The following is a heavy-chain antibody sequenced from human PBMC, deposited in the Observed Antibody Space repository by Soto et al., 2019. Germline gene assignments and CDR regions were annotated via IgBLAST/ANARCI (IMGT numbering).Heavy chain of an antibody. Sequence: QLQLQESGPGLVKPSETLSLTCTVSGGSISSSSYYWGWIRQPPGKGLEWIGSIYYSGSTYYNPSLKSRVTISVDTSKNQFSLKLSSVTAADTAVYYCARVAAHPNPFYGDYSYFDYWGQGTLVTVSS. CDR1: GGSISSSSYY. D-gene: IGHD4-17*01. CDR2: IYYSGST. CDR3: ARVAAHPNPFYGDYSYFDY. J-gene: IGHJ4*02. V-gene: IGHV4-39*01.